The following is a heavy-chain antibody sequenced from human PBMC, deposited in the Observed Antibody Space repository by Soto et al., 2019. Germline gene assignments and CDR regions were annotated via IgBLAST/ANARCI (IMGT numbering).Heavy chain of an antibody. D-gene: IGHD3-3*01. CDR3: ARANFGGILRFLEWSSPYGMDV. CDR1: GYTFTGYY. CDR2: INHNSGGT. Sequence: ASVKVSCKASGYTFTGYYMHWVRQAPGQGLEWMGWINHNSGGTNYAQKFQGWVTMTRDTSISTAYMELSRLRSDDTAVYYCARANFGGILRFLEWSSPYGMDVWGQGTTVTVSS. J-gene: IGHJ6*02. V-gene: IGHV1-2*04.